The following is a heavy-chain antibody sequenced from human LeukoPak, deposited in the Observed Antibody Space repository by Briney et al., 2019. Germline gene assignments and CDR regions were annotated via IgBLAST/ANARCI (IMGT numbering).Heavy chain of an antibody. CDR3: AKGGSFDC. V-gene: IGHV3-23*01. CDR2: IVGSGSST. D-gene: IGHD3-16*01. J-gene: IGHJ4*02. CDR1: GFTFSRYW. Sequence: GGSLRLSCAASGFTFSRYWMRWVRQAPGKGLEWVSGIVGSGSSTYYADSVKGRFTISRDNSKNTLYLQMNSLRAEDTAVYYCAKGGSFDCWGQGTLVAVSS.